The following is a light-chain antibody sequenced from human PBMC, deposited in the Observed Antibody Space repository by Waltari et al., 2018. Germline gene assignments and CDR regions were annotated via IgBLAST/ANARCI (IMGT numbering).Light chain of an antibody. Sequence: EVVLTPSPGTLSLSPAEGATLSCRASQSVSRSLAWYQQKPCQAPRLLIYDASSRATGIPDRFSGSGSGTDFSLTISRLEPEDFAVYYCQKYGSLPATFGQGTKVEIK. CDR2: DAS. CDR3: QKYGSLPAT. CDR1: QSVSRS. J-gene: IGKJ1*01. V-gene: IGKV3-20*01.